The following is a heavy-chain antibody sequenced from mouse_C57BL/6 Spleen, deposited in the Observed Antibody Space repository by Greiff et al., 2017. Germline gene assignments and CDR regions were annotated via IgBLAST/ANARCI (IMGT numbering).Heavy chain of an antibody. D-gene: IGHD2-1*01. J-gene: IGHJ4*01. Sequence: EVKVVESGPELVKPGASVKISCTASGYSFTDYNMNWVKQSNGKSLEWIGVINPNYGTTSYNQKFKGKATLTVDQSSSTAYMQLNSLTSEDSAVYKCAVYYDNYHYYNVMDDWGQGTSVPVSS. CDR3: AVYYDNYHYYNVMDD. CDR1: GYSFTDYN. CDR2: INPNYGTT. V-gene: IGHV1-39*01.